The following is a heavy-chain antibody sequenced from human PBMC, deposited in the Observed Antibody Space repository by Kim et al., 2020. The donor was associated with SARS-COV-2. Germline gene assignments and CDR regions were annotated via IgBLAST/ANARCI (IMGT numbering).Heavy chain of an antibody. Sequence: GGSLRLSCAASGFTFSSYEMNWVRQAPGKGLEWVSYISSSGSTIYYADSVKGRFTISRDNAKNSLYLQMNSLRAEDTAVYYCARTSIAVAGPNYYYYYGMDVWGQGTTVTVSS. CDR2: ISSSGSTI. CDR1: GFTFSSYE. J-gene: IGHJ6*02. CDR3: ARTSIAVAGPNYYYYYGMDV. V-gene: IGHV3-48*03. D-gene: IGHD6-19*01.